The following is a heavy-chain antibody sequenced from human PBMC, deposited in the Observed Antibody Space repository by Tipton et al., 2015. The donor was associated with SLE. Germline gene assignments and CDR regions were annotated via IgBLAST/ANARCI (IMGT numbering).Heavy chain of an antibody. CDR1: GGSLSGYW. D-gene: IGHD4-11*01. CDR2: IYPTGRT. J-gene: IGHJ4*02. CDR3: ARVWMYSNYDFDS. V-gene: IGHV4-34*01. Sequence: TLSLTCTVYGGSLSGYWWSWIRQSPGKGLEWIGEIYPTGRTDYNPSLMSRVTISVDTSQNQFSLKLSSVTAADTAVYYCARVWMYSNYDFDSWGQGTLVTVSS.